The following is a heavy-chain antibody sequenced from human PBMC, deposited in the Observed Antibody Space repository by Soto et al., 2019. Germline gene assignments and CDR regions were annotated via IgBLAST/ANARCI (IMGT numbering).Heavy chain of an antibody. CDR1: GGTFRNYP. J-gene: IGHJ4*02. CDR2: IFPLTDIP. Sequence: QVQLVQSGTEVKKPGSSVKVSCKASGGTFRNYPINWVRQAPGQGLEWMGSIFPLTDIPDYAQNFQARLTISADKSTSTAYMALSSLTSDDTAMSFCARGPLVVLNYFESWGKGTLVTVSS. CDR3: ARGPLVVLNYFES. V-gene: IGHV1-69*02.